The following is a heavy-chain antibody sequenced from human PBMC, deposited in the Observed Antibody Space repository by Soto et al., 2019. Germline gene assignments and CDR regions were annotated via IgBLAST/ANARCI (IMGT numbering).Heavy chain of an antibody. CDR1: GYTFTSYY. D-gene: IGHD5-12*01. V-gene: IGHV1-46*01. J-gene: IGHJ4*02. Sequence: GASVKVSCKASGYTFTSYYMHWVRQAPGQGLEWMGIINPSGGSTSYAQKFQGRVTMTRDTSTSTVYMELSSLRSEDTAVYYCARDTHAGVERWLQRPPPLDYWGQGTLVTVSS. CDR3: ARDTHAGVERWLQRPPPLDY. CDR2: INPSGGST.